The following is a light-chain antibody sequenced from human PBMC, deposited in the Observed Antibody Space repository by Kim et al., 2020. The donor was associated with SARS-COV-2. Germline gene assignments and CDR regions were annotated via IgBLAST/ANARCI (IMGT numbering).Light chain of an antibody. CDR1: SSNIGAGYD. Sequence: QSVLTQPPSVSGAPGQRVTISCTGSSSNIGAGYDVHWYQQLPGTAPKLLIYGNNNRPSGVPDRFSGSKSGTSASLAITGLQAEDEADYYCQSYDNSLSIYVFGTGTKVTVL. J-gene: IGLJ1*01. CDR2: GNN. CDR3: QSYDNSLSIYV. V-gene: IGLV1-40*01.